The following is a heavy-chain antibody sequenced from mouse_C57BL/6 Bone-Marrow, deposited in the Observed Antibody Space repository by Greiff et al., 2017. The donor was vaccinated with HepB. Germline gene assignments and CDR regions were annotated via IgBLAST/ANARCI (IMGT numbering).Heavy chain of an antibody. J-gene: IGHJ2*01. CDR3: ARERLLRALYFDY. V-gene: IGHV1-53*01. CDR2: INPSNGGT. CDR1: GYTFTSYW. D-gene: IGHD1-1*01. Sequence: QVQLKQPGTELVKPGASVKLSCKASGYTFTSYWMHWVKQRPGQGLEWIGNINPSNGGTNYNEKFKSKATLTVDKSSSTAYMQLSSLTSEDSAVYYCARERLLRALYFDYWGQGTTLTVSS.